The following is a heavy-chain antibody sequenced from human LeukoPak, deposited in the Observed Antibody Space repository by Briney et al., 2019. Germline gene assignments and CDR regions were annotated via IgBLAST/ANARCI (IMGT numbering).Heavy chain of an antibody. V-gene: IGHV3-23*01. J-gene: IGHJ4*02. Sequence: GGSLRLSCAASGFTFSSYAMRWVRQAPGKGLEGVSAISGSGGSTYYADSVKGRFTISRDNSKNTLYLQMNSLRAEDTAVYYCAKDLGIQLWATFFDYWGQGTLVTVSS. CDR1: GFTFSSYA. CDR2: ISGSGGST. D-gene: IGHD5-18*01. CDR3: AKDLGIQLWATFFDY.